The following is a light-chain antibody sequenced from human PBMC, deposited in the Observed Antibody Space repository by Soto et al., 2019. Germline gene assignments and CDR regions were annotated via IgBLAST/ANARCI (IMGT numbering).Light chain of an antibody. CDR2: LNSDGSH. Sequence: QSVLTQSPSASASLGASVKLTCTLSSGHSSSDIAWHQQQPEKGPRYLMKLNSDGSHSKGDGIPDRFSGSSSGAERYLTISSLQSEDEADYYCQTWGSGIRVFGGGTKLTVL. V-gene: IGLV4-69*01. CDR3: QTWGSGIRV. CDR1: SGHSSSD. J-gene: IGLJ3*02.